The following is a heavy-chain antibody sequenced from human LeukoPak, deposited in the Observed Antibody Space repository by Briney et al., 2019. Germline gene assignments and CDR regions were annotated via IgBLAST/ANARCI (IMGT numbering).Heavy chain of an antibody. CDR2: IRYDGSNK. CDR3: AKDLGATVVHGGFRV. J-gene: IGHJ4*02. V-gene: IGHV3-30*02. D-gene: IGHD4-23*01. Sequence: PGGSLRLSCAASGFTFSSYGMHWVRQAPGKGLEWVAFIRYDGSNKYYADSVKGRFTISRDNSKNTLYLQMNSLRAEDTAVYYCAKDLGATVVHGGFRVWGQGTLVTVSS. CDR1: GFTFSSYG.